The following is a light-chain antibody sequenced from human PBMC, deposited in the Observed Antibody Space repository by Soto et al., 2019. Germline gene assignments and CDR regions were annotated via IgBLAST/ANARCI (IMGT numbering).Light chain of an antibody. CDR2: EGS. V-gene: IGLV2-23*01. Sequence: QSALNQPASVSGSPGQSITISCTGTSSDVGTYSLVSWYQQHPDKAPKVMIYEGSKRPSGVSNRFYGSKSGNTASLTISGLQAEDEADYYCRPSAGSGTFVFVTGT. J-gene: IGLJ1*01. CDR3: RPSAGSGTFV. CDR1: SSDVGTYSL.